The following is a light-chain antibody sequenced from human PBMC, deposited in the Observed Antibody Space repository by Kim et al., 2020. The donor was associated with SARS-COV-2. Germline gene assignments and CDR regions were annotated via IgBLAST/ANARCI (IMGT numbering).Light chain of an antibody. CDR2: DAS. CDR1: HRVSGNY. V-gene: IGKV3-20*01. J-gene: IGKJ1*01. CDR3: EQNVTSPGT. Sequence: EIVLTQSPGNLSLSPGERATLSCRASHRVSGNYLAWYQQKPGQAPRLLFFDASSRAPGISDTFRGSGSGTDFTLTISRLEPEDFAVYFCEQNVTSPGTFGQGTTVEI.